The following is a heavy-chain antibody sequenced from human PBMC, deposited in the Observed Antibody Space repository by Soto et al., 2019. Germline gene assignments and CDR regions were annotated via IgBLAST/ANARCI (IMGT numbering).Heavy chain of an antibody. Sequence: EVQLLESGGGLVQPGGSLRLSCAASGFTFSSYAMSWVRQAPGKGLEWVSAISGSGGSTYYADSVKGRFTISRDNSKHTLYLQMNSLRAEDTAVYYCAKAPSGLGKSAEYFQHWGQGTLVTVSS. CDR3: AKAPSGLGKSAEYFQH. D-gene: IGHD7-27*01. J-gene: IGHJ1*01. CDR1: GFTFSSYA. CDR2: ISGSGGST. V-gene: IGHV3-23*01.